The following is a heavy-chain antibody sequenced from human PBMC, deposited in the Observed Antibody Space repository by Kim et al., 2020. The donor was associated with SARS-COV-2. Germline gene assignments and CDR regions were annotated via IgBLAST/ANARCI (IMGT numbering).Heavy chain of an antibody. V-gene: IGHV4-34*01. J-gene: IGHJ5*02. CDR2: INHSGST. CDR3: ARGIGRGYSYGTGNWFDP. Sequence: SETLSLTCAVYGGSFSGYYWSWIRQPPGKGLEWIGEINHSGSTNYNPSLKSRVTISVDTSKNQFSLKLSSVTAADTAVYYCARGIGRGYSYGTGNWFDPWGQGTLVTVSS. CDR1: GGSFSGYY. D-gene: IGHD5-18*01.